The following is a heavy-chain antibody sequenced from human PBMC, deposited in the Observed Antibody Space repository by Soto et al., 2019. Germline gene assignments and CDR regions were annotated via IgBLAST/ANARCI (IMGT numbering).Heavy chain of an antibody. D-gene: IGHD3-3*01. CDR3: ARASFGVVIIDIDY. Sequence: GGSLRLSCAASGFTFSSYGMHWVRQAPGKGLEWVAVISYDGSNKYYADSVKGRFTISRDNSKNTLYLQMNSLRAEDTAVYYCARASFGVVIIDIDYWGQGTLVNVSS. J-gene: IGHJ4*02. CDR2: ISYDGSNK. V-gene: IGHV3-30*03. CDR1: GFTFSSYG.